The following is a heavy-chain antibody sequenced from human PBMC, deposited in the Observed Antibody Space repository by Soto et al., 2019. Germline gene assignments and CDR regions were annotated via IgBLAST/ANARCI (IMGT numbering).Heavy chain of an antibody. Sequence: SVKVSCKASGGTFSSYAISWVRQAPGQGLEWMGGIIPIFGTANYAQKFQGRVTITADESTSTAYMELSSLRSDDTAVYYCARVTEYSYGPGYFDYWGQGTLVTVS. CDR2: IIPIFGTA. D-gene: IGHD5-18*01. V-gene: IGHV1-69*13. CDR1: GGTFSSYA. J-gene: IGHJ4*02. CDR3: ARVTEYSYGPGYFDY.